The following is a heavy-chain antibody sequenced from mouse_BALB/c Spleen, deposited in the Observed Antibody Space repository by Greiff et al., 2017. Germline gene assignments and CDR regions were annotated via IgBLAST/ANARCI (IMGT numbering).Heavy chain of an antibody. D-gene: IGHD2-1*01. CDR2: ISSGSSTI. V-gene: IGHV5-17*02. Sequence: DVMLVESGGGLVQPGGSRKLSCAASGFTFSSFGMHWVRQAPEKGLEWVAYISSGSSTIYYADTVKGRFTISRDNPKNTLFLQMTSLRSEDTAMYYCAREGNSSFDYWGQGTTLTVSS. CDR3: AREGNSSFDY. J-gene: IGHJ2*01. CDR1: GFTFSSFG.